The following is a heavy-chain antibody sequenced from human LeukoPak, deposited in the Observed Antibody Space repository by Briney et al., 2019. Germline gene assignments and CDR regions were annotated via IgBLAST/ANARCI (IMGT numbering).Heavy chain of an antibody. Sequence: SETLSLTCTVSGDSINSLDLWSWVRQPPGKGLEWIGEIHHGGSTNYHPSLKSRVTMSVDKPKNQFSLQLNSVTAADTAVYYCALARDYRSGPWGQGTLVTVSS. CDR1: GDSINSLDL. D-gene: IGHD4/OR15-4a*01. J-gene: IGHJ5*02. V-gene: IGHV4-4*02. CDR2: IHHGGST. CDR3: ALARDYRSGP.